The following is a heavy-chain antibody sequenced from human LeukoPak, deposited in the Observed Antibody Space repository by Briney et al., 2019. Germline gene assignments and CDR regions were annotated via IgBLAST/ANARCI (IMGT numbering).Heavy chain of an antibody. CDR1: GGSFSGYY. V-gene: IGHV4-34*01. Sequence: SETLSLTCAVYGGSFSGYYWSWIRQPPGKGLEWIGEINHSGSTNYNPSLKSRVTISVDTSKNQFSLKLSSVTAADTAVYYCARGVWYYYDSSGYWPYFDYWGQGTLVTVSS. D-gene: IGHD3-22*01. CDR3: ARGVWYYYDSSGYWPYFDY. CDR2: INHSGST. J-gene: IGHJ4*02.